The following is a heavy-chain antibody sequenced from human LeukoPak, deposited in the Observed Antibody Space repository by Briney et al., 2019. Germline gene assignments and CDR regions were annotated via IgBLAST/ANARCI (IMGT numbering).Heavy chain of an antibody. V-gene: IGHV4-59*01. CDR2: IYYSGST. D-gene: IGHD4-17*01. Sequence: SETLPLTCTVSGGSISSYYWSWIRQPPGKGLEWIGYIYYSGSTNYNPSLKSRVTISVDTSKNQFSLKLSSVTAADTAVYYCARVDTVTTYAFDIWGQGTMVTVSS. CDR3: ARVDTVTTYAFDI. J-gene: IGHJ3*02. CDR1: GGSISSYY.